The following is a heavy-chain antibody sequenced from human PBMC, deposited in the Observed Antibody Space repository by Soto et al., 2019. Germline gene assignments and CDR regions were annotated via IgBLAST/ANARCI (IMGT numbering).Heavy chain of an antibody. Sequence: QVQLVESGGGVVQPGRSLRLSCAASGFTFSSYGMHWVRQAPGKGLEWVAVISYDGSNKYYADYVKARFTISRDNSKNTLYLQMNSLRAEDTAVYYCAKDDCSGGSCYSWDYYYGMDVWGQGTTVTVSS. CDR3: AKDDCSGGSCYSWDYYYGMDV. CDR1: GFTFSSYG. CDR2: ISYDGSNK. J-gene: IGHJ6*02. V-gene: IGHV3-30*18. D-gene: IGHD2-15*01.